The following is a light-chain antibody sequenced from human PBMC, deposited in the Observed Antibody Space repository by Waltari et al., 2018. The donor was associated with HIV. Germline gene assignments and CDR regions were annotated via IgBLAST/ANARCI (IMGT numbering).Light chain of an antibody. Sequence: QSALTQPPSVSWSPGPSVSISCTGSSSGVGSYNRASWYQQPPGTAPKLIIYEVNNRPSGVPDRFSGSQSGNTASLTISGLQAEDEADYYCSLYTGTTNVLFGGGTKLTVL. J-gene: IGLJ2*01. CDR3: SLYTGTTNVL. V-gene: IGLV2-18*01. CDR2: EVN. CDR1: SSGVGSYNR.